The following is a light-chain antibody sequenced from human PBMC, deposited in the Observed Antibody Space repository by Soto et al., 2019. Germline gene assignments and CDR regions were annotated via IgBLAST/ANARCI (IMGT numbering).Light chain of an antibody. J-gene: IGKJ1*01. Sequence: EVVMTQSPPTLSVSPGERATLSCRASQSVSSNLAWYQQKPGQAPRLLIYGASTRATGIPTRFSGSGSETEYTLTISSLQPDDFATYYCQHYNSYSEAFGQGTKVELK. V-gene: IGKV3-15*01. CDR2: GAS. CDR1: QSVSSN. CDR3: QHYNSYSEA.